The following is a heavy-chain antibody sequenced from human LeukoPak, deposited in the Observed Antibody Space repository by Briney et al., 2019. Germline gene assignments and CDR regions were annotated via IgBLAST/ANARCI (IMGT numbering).Heavy chain of an antibody. CDR2: IYYSGST. V-gene: IGHV4-59*08. CDR3: ARPVEGPGVSFGEGPSYDAFDI. Sequence: SETLSLTCTVSGGSISSYYWSWIRQPPGKGLEWIGYIYYSGSTNYNPSLKSRVTISVDKSKNQFSLKLSSVTAADTAVYYCARPVEGPGVSFGEGPSYDAFDIWGQGTMVTVYS. CDR1: GGSISSYY. J-gene: IGHJ3*02. D-gene: IGHD3-10*01.